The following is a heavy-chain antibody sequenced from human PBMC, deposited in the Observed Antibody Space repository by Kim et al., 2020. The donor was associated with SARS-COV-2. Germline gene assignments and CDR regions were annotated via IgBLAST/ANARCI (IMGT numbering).Heavy chain of an antibody. CDR2: IWYDGSNK. J-gene: IGHJ4*02. D-gene: IGHD3-3*01. V-gene: IGHV3-33*01. CDR3: ARSKSPPVYHYYDFWSGFDY. CDR1: GFTFSSYG. Sequence: GGSLRLSCAASGFTFSSYGMHWVRQAPGKGLEWVAVIWYDGSNKYYADSVKGRFTISRDNSKNTLYLQMNSLRAEDTAVYYCARSKSPPVYHYYDFWSGFDYWGQGTLVTVSS.